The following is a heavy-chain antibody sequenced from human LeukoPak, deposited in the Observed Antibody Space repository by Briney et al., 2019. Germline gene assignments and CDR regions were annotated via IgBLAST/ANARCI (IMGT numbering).Heavy chain of an antibody. J-gene: IGHJ5*02. CDR3: ARDHEQQLVPWGFDP. CDR1: GYTFANYA. V-gene: IGHV1-3*01. Sequence: ASVKVSCKASGYTFANYAMHWVRQAPGQSLEWMAWINAGNGDTRYSQKFQGRVTITRDTSASTAYMELSSLRSEDTAVYYCARDHEQQLVPWGFDPWGQGTLVTVSS. CDR2: INAGNGDT. D-gene: IGHD6-13*01.